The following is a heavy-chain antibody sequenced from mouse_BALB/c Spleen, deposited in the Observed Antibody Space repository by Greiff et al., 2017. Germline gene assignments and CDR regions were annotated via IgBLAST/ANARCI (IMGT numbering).Heavy chain of an antibody. CDR2: ISSGGSDT. J-gene: IGHJ3*01. CDR1: GFTFSSYA. V-gene: IGHV5-9-4*01. CDR3: SRRGNYDGKYAMDY. D-gene: IGHD2-4*01. Sequence: EVQGVEPGGGLVKPGGSLKLSCAASGFTFSSYAMPWVRQSPEKGLEWVAEISSGGSDTYYPDTVTGRYTISRDNAKNTQYLEMSNLRSEDTAMYSCSRRGNYDGKYAMDYWGQGTLVTVSA.